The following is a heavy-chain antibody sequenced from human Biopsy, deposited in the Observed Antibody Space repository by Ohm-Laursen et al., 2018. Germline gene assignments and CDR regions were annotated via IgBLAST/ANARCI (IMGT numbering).Heavy chain of an antibody. CDR3: ARDALGGGSYRFFY. D-gene: IGHD1-26*01. CDR1: GYTLTELS. Sequence: ATVKISCKVSGYTLTELSIHWVRQTGGKGLEWMGGFDREERKTVYAGKFQGRVTMTEDTSIDTVYMEVTSLRSDDTAVYYCARDALGGGSYRFFYWGQGSLVTVSS. CDR2: FDREERKT. J-gene: IGHJ4*02. V-gene: IGHV1-24*01.